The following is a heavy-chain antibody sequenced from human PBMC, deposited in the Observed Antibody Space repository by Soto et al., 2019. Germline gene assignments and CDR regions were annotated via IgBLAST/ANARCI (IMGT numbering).Heavy chain of an antibody. CDR3: ARSAVAARDLWSDY. CDR1: GFSFSTYW. J-gene: IGHJ4*02. D-gene: IGHD6-19*01. Sequence: GGSLRLSCAASGFSFSTYWMSWVRLVPEKGLEWVANIKQDGSDKYYADSVKGRFTISRDNARNSLYLQMNGLRAEDTAVYYCARSAVAARDLWSDYWGQGTLVTVSS. CDR2: IKQDGSDK. V-gene: IGHV3-7*03.